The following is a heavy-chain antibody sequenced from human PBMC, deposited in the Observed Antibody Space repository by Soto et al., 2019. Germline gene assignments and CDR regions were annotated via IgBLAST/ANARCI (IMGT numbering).Heavy chain of an antibody. J-gene: IGHJ6*02. V-gene: IGHV4-30-4*01. CDR1: GDSIRSGNHY. Sequence: SETLSLTCTVSGDSIRSGNHYWSWIRQPPGKGLEWIGYIYYSGSTYYSPSLKSRVTISVDTSKNQFSLKLNSVTAADTAVYYCARVDILTVYGCMGVWGQGTTVTVSS. D-gene: IGHD3-9*01. CDR2: IYYSGST. CDR3: ARVDILTVYGCMGV.